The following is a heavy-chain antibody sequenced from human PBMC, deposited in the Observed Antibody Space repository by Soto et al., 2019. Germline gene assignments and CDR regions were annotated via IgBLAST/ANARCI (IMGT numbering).Heavy chain of an antibody. CDR2: TYYRSRWYN. D-gene: IGHD1-7*01. J-gene: IGHJ6*03. Sequence: QTLSLTCVISGDSVSSNSAAWNWIRQSPSRGLEWLGRTYYRSRWYNDYAVSVRSRITVNADTSKNQFSLHLNSVTPEDTAVYYCAGTISPQWYNMDVWEKGPPVPV. V-gene: IGHV6-1*01. CDR1: GDSVSSNSAA. CDR3: AGTISPQWYNMDV.